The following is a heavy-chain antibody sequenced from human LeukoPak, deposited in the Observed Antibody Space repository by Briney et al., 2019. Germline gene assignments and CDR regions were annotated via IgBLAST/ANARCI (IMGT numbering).Heavy chain of an antibody. V-gene: IGHV3-23*01. CDR2: ISGNGAHT. CDR3: AKGSSGWYEPVFFDY. D-gene: IGHD6-19*01. J-gene: IGHJ4*02. Sequence: GGSLRLSCVTSEITFSTYAMSWVRQAPGKGLEWVSSISGNGAHTYYADSVKGRFTISRDNSKNTLYLQMNSLRAEDTAVYYCAKGSSGWYEPVFFDYWGQGTLVTVSS. CDR1: EITFSTYA.